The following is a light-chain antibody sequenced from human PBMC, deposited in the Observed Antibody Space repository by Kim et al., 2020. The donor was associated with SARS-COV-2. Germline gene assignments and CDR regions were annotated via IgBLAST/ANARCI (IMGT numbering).Light chain of an antibody. CDR2: GKN. CDR1: SLRSYY. J-gene: IGLJ2*01. CDR3: NSRDNNDNAL. V-gene: IGLV3-19*01. Sequence: SSELTQDPAVSVALGQTVRITCQGDSLRSYYTTWFQQKPGQAPIVVVYGKNNRPSGIPARFSGSSSGNTASLTITGTQAGDEADYYCNSRDNNDNALFGGGTQLTVL.